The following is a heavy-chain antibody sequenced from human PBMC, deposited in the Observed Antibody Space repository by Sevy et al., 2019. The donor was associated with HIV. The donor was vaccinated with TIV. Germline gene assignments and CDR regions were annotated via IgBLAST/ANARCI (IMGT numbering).Heavy chain of an antibody. Sequence: GGSLRLSCAASGFTLRNYAVNWVRQAPGKGLEWVSAAVGVDDTTYYAYSVKGRFIISRDDSKNTLYLQMTSLTAEDTAVYFCAKGTANAGYYFDYWGRGTLVTVSS. CDR2: AVGVDDTT. D-gene: IGHD1-7*01. CDR1: GFTLRNYA. CDR3: AKGTANAGYYFDY. J-gene: IGHJ4*02. V-gene: IGHV3-23*01.